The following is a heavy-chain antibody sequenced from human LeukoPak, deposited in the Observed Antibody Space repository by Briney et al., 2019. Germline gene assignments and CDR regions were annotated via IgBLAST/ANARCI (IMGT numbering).Heavy chain of an antibody. J-gene: IGHJ5*02. D-gene: IGHD6-13*01. CDR3: ARVRSSWYFALGS. V-gene: IGHV1-2*02. CDR1: GYTFTGYY. Sequence: GASVKVSCKASGYTFTGYYMHWVRQAPGQGLEWMGWINPNSGGTNYAQKFQGRVAMTRDTSISTAYMELSRLRSDDTAVYYCARVRSSWYFALGSWGQGTLVTVSS. CDR2: INPNSGGT.